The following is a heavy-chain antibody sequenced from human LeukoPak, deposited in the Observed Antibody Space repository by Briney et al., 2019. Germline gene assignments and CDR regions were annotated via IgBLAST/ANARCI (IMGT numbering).Heavy chain of an antibody. CDR1: GYSISSGYY. CDR3: ARWGPQNWNYESNWFDP. CDR2: IYHSGST. V-gene: IGHV4-38-2*02. J-gene: IGHJ5*02. Sequence: PSETLSLTCTVSGYSISSGYYWGWIRQPPGKGLEWIGSIYHSGSTYYNPSLKSRVTISVDTSKNQFSLKLSSVTAADTAVYYCARWGPQNWNYESNWFDPWGQGTLVTVSS. D-gene: IGHD1-7*01.